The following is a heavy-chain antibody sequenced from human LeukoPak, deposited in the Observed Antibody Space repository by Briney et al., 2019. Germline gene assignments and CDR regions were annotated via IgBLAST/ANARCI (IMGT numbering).Heavy chain of an antibody. CDR2: IWYDGSNK. J-gene: IGHJ5*02. V-gene: IGHV3-33*01. Sequence: GGSLRLSCAASGFTFSSYGMHWVRQAPGKGLEWVAVIWYDGSNKYYADSVKGRFTISRDNSKNTLYLQMNSLGAEDTAVYYCARDQPGTYTLSSTWGQGTLVTVSS. CDR1: GFTFSSYG. D-gene: IGHD6-19*01. CDR3: ARDQPGTYTLSST.